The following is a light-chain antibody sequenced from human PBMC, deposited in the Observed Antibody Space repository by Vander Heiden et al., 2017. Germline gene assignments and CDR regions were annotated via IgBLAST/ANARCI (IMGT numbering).Light chain of an antibody. J-gene: IGLJ2*01. CDR2: PDS. V-gene: IGLV3-1*01. CDR3: QAWYSITAV. Sequence: SDELTQPPSVSVSPGQTARITCSGDQFGHKYAYQYQQSPALSPVLVIYPDSTPPSWIPYRFSGSTSVNTATLTISVPQALDEAYYYCQAWYSITAVFGGGTKLTVL. CDR1: QFGHKY.